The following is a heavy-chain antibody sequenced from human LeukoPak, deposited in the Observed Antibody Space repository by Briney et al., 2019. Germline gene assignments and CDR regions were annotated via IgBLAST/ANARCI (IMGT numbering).Heavy chain of an antibody. V-gene: IGHV1-2*02. CDR3: ARTSGYSYGIDY. CDR1: GYTFTGYY. D-gene: IGHD5-18*01. CDR2: INPNSGGT. J-gene: IGHJ4*01. Sequence: GASVKVSCKASGYTFTGYYMHWVRQAPGQGLEWMGWINPNSGGTNYAQKFQGRVTMTRDTSISTVYMDLSGLRSDDTAVYYCARTSGYSYGIDYWGHGTLVTVSS.